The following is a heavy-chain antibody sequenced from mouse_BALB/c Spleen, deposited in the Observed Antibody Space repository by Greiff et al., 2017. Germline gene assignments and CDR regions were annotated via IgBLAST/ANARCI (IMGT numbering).Heavy chain of an antibody. CDR2: ISSGGGNT. Sequence: EVKVVESGGGLVKPGGSLKLSCAASGFTFSSYTMSWVRQTPEKRLEWVATISSGGGNTYYPDSVKGRFTISRDNAKNNLYLQMSSLRSEDTALYYCARFPIYYDYWYFDVWGAGTTVTVSS. J-gene: IGHJ1*01. CDR3: ARFPIYYDYWYFDV. CDR1: GFTFSSYT. V-gene: IGHV5-9*03. D-gene: IGHD2-4*01.